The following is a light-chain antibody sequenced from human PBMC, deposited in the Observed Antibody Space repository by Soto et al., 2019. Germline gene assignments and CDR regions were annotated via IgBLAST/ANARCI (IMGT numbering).Light chain of an antibody. J-gene: IGLJ1*01. CDR2: DVS. V-gene: IGLV2-11*01. Sequence: QSVLTQRRSVSGSPGQSVTISCTGTSSDVGGYNYVSWYQQHPGKAPKLMIYDVSKRPSGVPERFSGSKSGNTAYLTISGLQAEDEADYYCCSYAGSYTLYVFGTGTKLTVL. CDR1: SSDVGGYNY. CDR3: CSYAGSYTLYV.